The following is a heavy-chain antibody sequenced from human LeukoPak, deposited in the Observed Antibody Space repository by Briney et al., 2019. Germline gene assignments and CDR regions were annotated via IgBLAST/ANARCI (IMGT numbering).Heavy chain of an antibody. V-gene: IGHV1-46*01. CDR3: ARTRGYYFHY. J-gene: IGHJ4*02. CDR2: INPSGGST. CDR1: GYSFTNYY. Sequence: ASVNVSCKASGYSFTNYYMHWVRLAPGHRLEWMGMINPSGGSTTYAQKFRGRVTMTRDMSTSTVYMELSSLISEDTAVYYCARTRGYYFHYWGQGTLVTVSS.